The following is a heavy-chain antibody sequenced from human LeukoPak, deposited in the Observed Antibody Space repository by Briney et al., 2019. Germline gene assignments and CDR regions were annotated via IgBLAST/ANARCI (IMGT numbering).Heavy chain of an antibody. CDR1: GFTFSSYA. CDR3: AKGYHNFHFDY. D-gene: IGHD3-10*01. J-gene: IGHJ4*02. Sequence: GGSLRLSCAASGFTFSSYAMSWVRQTPGQGLEWVSAISDIGDSTYYADSVKGRFTISRDNSKNTLYLQMNSLRAEDTAEYYCAKGYHNFHFDYWGQGTLVTVSS. CDR2: ISDIGDST. V-gene: IGHV3-23*01.